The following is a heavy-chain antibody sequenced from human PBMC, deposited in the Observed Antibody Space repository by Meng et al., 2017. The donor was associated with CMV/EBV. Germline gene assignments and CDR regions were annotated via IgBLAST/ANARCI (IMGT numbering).Heavy chain of an antibody. J-gene: IGHJ4*02. CDR2: INPNSGGT. D-gene: IGHD5-24*01. V-gene: IGHV1-2*02. CDR3: ARDRDGYNLYYFDY. Sequence: ASGYTFTGYDMHWVRQAPGQGLEWMGWINPNSGGTNYAQKFQGRVTTTRDTSISTACMELSRLRSDDTAVYYCARDRDGYNLYYFDYWGQGTLVTVSS. CDR1: GYTFTGYD.